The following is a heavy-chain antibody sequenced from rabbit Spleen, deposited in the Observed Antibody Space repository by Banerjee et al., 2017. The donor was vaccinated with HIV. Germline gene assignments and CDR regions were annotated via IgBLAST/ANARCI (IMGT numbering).Heavy chain of an antibody. CDR2: IYAGSSGGT. J-gene: IGHJ6*01. Sequence: QEQLVESGGGLVTLGGSLKVSCKASGIDFSSYGVSWVRQAPGKGLEWIACIYAGSSGGTYYASWAKGRFTISKTSSTTVTLQMTSLTAADTATYFCARDAGTSFSTYGMDLWGPGTLVTVS. CDR3: ARDAGTSFSTYGMDL. V-gene: IGHV1S45*01. CDR1: GIDFSSYG. D-gene: IGHD8-1*01.